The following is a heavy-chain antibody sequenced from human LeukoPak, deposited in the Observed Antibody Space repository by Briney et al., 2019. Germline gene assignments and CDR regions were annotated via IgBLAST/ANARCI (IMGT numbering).Heavy chain of an antibody. CDR1: GFTFSSYG. D-gene: IGHD3-22*01. V-gene: IGHV3-23*01. Sequence: GGSLRLSCAASGFTFSSYGMSWVRQAPGKGLEWVSAISGSGGSTYYADSVKGRFTISRDNSKNTLYLQMNSLRAEDTAVYYCAKRLGYYDSSEAFDYWGRGTLVTVSS. CDR3: AKRLGYYDSSEAFDY. CDR2: ISGSGGST. J-gene: IGHJ4*02.